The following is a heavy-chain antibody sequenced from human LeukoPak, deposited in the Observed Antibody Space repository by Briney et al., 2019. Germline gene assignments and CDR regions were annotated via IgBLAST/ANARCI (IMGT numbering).Heavy chain of an antibody. CDR3: AKGTEGYCSGTICYPFDY. CDR2: ITGSGSDT. CDR1: GFTFSSYA. J-gene: IGHJ4*02. V-gene: IGHV3-23*01. Sequence: GGSLRLSCEASGFTFSSYAMNWVRQIPGKGLEWVSSITGSGSDTYFVDSVKGRFTISRDNSKNTLYLQLNSLRAEDTAVYYCAKGTEGYCSGTICYPFDYWGRGTLVTVSS. D-gene: IGHD2-15*01.